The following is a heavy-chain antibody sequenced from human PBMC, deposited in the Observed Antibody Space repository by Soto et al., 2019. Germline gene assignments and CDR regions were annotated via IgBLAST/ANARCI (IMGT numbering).Heavy chain of an antibody. J-gene: IGHJ4*02. CDR2: INSDGSRI. Sequence: ETLSLTCTVSGGSISSYYWSWIRQPPGKGLEWVSYINSDGSRIAYADSVKGRFTISRDNAKNTLYLQMNSLRVEDTAVYYCVRDIRWGRGTLVTVSS. CDR1: GGSISSYY. CDR3: VRDIR. V-gene: IGHV3-74*03.